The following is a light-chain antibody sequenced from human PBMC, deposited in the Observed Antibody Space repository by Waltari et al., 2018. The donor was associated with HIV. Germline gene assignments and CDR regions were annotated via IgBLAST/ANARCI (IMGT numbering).Light chain of an antibody. CDR1: HSVSTW. V-gene: IGKV1-5*03. Sequence: DIQMTQSPPTLSASIGDRVTISCRASHSVSTWLAWYQQKPGRVPNVLIYKASTLASGVPSRFSGSGSGTNFTLTISSLQPDDFATYFCQQYNSYSRTFGQGTKVEIK. CDR2: KAS. J-gene: IGKJ1*01. CDR3: QQYNSYSRT.